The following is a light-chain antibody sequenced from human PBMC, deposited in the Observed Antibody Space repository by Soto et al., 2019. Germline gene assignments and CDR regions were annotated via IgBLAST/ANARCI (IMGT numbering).Light chain of an antibody. V-gene: IGKV1-9*01. Sequence: DIQLTQSPSFLSASVGDRVTITCRASQGISSYLAWYQQKPGKAPKLLIYAASTLQSGVQSMFSGSGSGTEFTLTISSLQPEDFAAYYCQQANSFTITFGQGTRLEIK. CDR1: QGISSY. J-gene: IGKJ5*01. CDR2: AAS. CDR3: QQANSFTIT.